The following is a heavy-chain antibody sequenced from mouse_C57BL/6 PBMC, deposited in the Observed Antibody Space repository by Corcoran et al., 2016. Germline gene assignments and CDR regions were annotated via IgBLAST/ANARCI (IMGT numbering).Heavy chain of an antibody. CDR3: VRRAAYDPPYAMDY. Sequence: VTLKESGPGKLQSSQTLSLTCSFYGFSLSTSGMGVSWIRQPSGKGLEWQAHIYGEDDKRYNPSLQSRITISKDTSRNQVFLKITSVDTADTATYYCVRRAAYDPPYAMDYWCQGTSVTVS. J-gene: IGHJ4*01. D-gene: IGHD2-3*01. CDR2: IYGEDDK. V-gene: IGHV8-12*01. CDR1: GFSLSTSGMG.